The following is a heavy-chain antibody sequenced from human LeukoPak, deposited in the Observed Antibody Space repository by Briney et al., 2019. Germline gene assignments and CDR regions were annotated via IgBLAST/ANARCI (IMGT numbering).Heavy chain of an antibody. V-gene: IGHV4-34*01. Sequence: SETLSLTCAVYGGSFSGYYWSWIRQPPGKGLEWIGEINHSGSTNYNPSLKSRVTISVDTSKNQFSLKLSSVTAADTAVYYCARGVWGSYRDYWGQGTLVTVSS. CDR1: GGSFSGYY. J-gene: IGHJ4*02. CDR2: INHSGST. CDR3: ARGVWGSYRDY. D-gene: IGHD3-16*02.